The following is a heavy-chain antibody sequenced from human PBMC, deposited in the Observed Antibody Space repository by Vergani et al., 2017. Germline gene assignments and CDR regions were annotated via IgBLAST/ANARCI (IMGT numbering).Heavy chain of an antibody. CDR3: ARYLRLLYNQFDP. CDR2: TCYDGNNK. CDR1: GFTFNQYG. V-gene: IGHV3-33*01. J-gene: IGHJ5*02. Sequence: QVQLVESGGGVVQPGRSLRLSCAASGFTFNQYGMHWVRQAPGKGLEWVAVTCYDGNNKQYADSVKGRFTISRDNSKRTMYLQMNSLRDEDTGVYYCARYLRLLYNQFDPLGQGTLVTVSS. D-gene: IGHD1-14*01.